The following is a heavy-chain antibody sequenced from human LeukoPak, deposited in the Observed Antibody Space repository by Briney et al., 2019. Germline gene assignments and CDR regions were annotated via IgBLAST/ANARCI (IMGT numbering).Heavy chain of an antibody. CDR1: GDSINSSSYY. D-gene: IGHD4-17*01. CDR2: IYYHGST. CDR3: ARGLDYGDSFDY. V-gene: IGHV4-39*07. Sequence: ASETLSLTCTVSGDSINSSSYYWGWIRQPPGKGLEWIGSIYYHGSTYYNPSLKSRVTISVDTSKNQFSLKLSSVTAADTAVYYCARGLDYGDSFDYWGQGTLVTVSS. J-gene: IGHJ4*02.